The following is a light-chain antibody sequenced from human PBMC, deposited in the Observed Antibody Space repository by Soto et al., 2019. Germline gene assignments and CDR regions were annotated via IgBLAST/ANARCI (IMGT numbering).Light chain of an antibody. CDR3: QQFGTSSLVT. J-gene: IGKJ3*01. Sequence: EIVLTQSPGTLSLSPGERATLSCRASQSVNTKYLAWYQQKPGQAPRLLISGVSSRATGIPDRFSGSGSGTDFILTISRVEPEDFAVYYYQQFGTSSLVTFGPGTKVDIK. CDR1: QSVNTKY. V-gene: IGKV3-20*01. CDR2: GVS.